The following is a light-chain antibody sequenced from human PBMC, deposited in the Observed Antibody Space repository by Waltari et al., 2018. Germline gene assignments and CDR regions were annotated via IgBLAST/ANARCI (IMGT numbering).Light chain of an antibody. CDR2: DVN. Sequence: QSALTQPRSVSGSPGQSVTISCTGTSSDVGGYNYVSWYQQRPGKAPKVMIYDVNKRPSGVPERFSGSKSGNTASLTISGLQSEDEADYYCCSYAGSYVYVFGTGTKVSVL. V-gene: IGLV2-11*01. CDR3: CSYAGSYVYV. J-gene: IGLJ1*01. CDR1: SSDVGGYNY.